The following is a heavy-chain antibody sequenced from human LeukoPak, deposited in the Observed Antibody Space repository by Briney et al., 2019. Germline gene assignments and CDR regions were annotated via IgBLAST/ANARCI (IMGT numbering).Heavy chain of an antibody. CDR3: ARGIPTFDY. CDR2: IRNDGSDK. D-gene: IGHD3-10*01. V-gene: IGHV3-30*02. Sequence: GGSLRLSCSASGFTFSNYGMHWVRQAPGKGLEWVAFIRNDGSDKYYADSVKGRFTISRDNSKNTLFLQMNSLRVEDAALYYCARGIPTFDYWGQGTLVTVSS. CDR1: GFTFSNYG. J-gene: IGHJ4*02.